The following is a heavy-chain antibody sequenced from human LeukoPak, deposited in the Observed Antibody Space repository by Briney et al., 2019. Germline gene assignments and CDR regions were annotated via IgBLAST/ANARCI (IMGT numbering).Heavy chain of an antibody. D-gene: IGHD1-26*01. CDR1: GFTFSSYG. J-gene: IGHJ4*02. Sequence: GRSLRLPCAASGFTFSSYGMHWVRQAPGKGLQWVAVISYDGSNKYYADSVKGRFTISRDNSENTLYLQMNSLTAEDTAVYYCAKRMSGSYYPEYWGQGTLVTVSS. CDR3: AKRMSGSYYPEY. CDR2: ISYDGSNK. V-gene: IGHV3-30*18.